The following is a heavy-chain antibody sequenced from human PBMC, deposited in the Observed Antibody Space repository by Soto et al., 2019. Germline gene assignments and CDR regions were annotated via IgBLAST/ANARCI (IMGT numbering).Heavy chain of an antibody. CDR1: GGSFSGYY. CDR3: ARGPKGEVGGTWYYYAMDV. V-gene: IGHV4-34*01. Sequence: SETLSLTCAVYGGSFSGYYLSWIRQPPGKGLEWIGEINHSGSTNYNPSLKSRVTISVDTSKNQFSLKLNPVTAADTAVYYCARGPKGEVGGTWYYYAMDVWGQGTTVTVSS. CDR2: INHSGST. J-gene: IGHJ6*02. D-gene: IGHD1-26*01.